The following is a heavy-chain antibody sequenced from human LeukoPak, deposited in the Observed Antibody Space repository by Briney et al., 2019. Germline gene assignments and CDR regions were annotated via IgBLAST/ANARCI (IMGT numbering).Heavy chain of an antibody. V-gene: IGHV4-59*01. J-gene: IGHJ1*01. Sequence: SETLSLTCTVSGDSISSYYGSWIRQSPRKGLECIGYIYYSGTTNYNPSLKSRVTISVDTSENQFSLKLSSVTAADTAVYYCARGYSSSWLYSQYWSQGTLVTVSS. CDR2: IYYSGTT. CDR3: ARGYSSSWLYSQY. CDR1: GDSISSYY. D-gene: IGHD6-13*01.